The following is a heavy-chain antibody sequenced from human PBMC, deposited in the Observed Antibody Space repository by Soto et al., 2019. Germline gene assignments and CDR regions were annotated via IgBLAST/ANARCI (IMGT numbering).Heavy chain of an antibody. CDR1: GGSFSGYY. Sequence: QVQLQQWGAGLLKPSETLSLTCAVYGGSFSGYYWSWIRQPPGKGLEWIGEINHSGSTNYNPSLKSRVTIPVDTSKHQFSLTLSSVPASDTAVYYCARVVPPAAASPPYFYSYYGMDVWGQGTPVTVSS. J-gene: IGHJ6*02. CDR3: ARVVPPAAASPPYFYSYYGMDV. V-gene: IGHV4-34*01. D-gene: IGHD6-13*01. CDR2: INHSGST.